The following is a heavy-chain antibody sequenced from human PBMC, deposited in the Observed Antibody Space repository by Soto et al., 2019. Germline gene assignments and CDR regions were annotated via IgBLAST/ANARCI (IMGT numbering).Heavy chain of an antibody. D-gene: IGHD2-2*01. CDR3: ATTLGYCSSTSCYAAFDI. Sequence: ASVKVSCKASGYTFTGYYMHWVRQAPGQGLEWMGWINPNSGGTNYAQKFQGWVTMTRDTSISTAYMELSRLRSDDTAVYYCATTLGYCSSTSCYAAFDIWGQGTMVTVSS. J-gene: IGHJ3*02. CDR2: INPNSGGT. V-gene: IGHV1-2*04. CDR1: GYTFTGYY.